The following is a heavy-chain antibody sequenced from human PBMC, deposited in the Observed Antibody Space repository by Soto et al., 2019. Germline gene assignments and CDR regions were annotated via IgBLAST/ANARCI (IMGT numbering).Heavy chain of an antibody. Sequence: PGGSLRLSCAASEFAFGSYAISWVRQAPGKGLEWVSAISGSGGSTYYADSVKGRFTISRDNSKNTLYLQMNSLRAEDTAVYYCAKANPYYYYDSSGYYPRAPYFDYWGQGTLVTVSS. J-gene: IGHJ4*02. D-gene: IGHD3-22*01. CDR2: ISGSGGST. V-gene: IGHV3-23*01. CDR1: EFAFGSYA. CDR3: AKANPYYYYDSSGYYPRAPYFDY.